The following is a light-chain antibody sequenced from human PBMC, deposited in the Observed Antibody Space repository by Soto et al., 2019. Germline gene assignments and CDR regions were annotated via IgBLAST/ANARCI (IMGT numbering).Light chain of an antibody. CDR3: QQYGSSPLT. CDR2: DAS. V-gene: IGKV3-20*01. CDR1: QRVRSND. Sequence: IVLTQSPDALSLSPGERATLSCRARQRVRSNDFAWYQQKPGQAPRFLIYDASSRATGIPDSFSGSGSGTAFTLTIIRLEPEDVALYYCQQYGSSPLTFGGGTKVEIK. J-gene: IGKJ4*01.